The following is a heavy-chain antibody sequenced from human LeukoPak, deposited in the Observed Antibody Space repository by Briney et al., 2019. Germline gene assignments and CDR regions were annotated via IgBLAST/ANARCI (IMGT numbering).Heavy chain of an antibody. J-gene: IGHJ3*01. CDR2: IYYSGSN. CDR3: ARSLPCPCGGDCWGAFDL. V-gene: IGHV4-59*01. D-gene: IGHD2-21*02. CDR1: GVSMSCYY. Sequence: SETLSLTCTVSGVSMSCYYWSWIRQPPGKGLEWIGYIYYSGSNKYNPSLKSRVAISIDTSKNQFSLKLNSVTTADTAVYYCARSLPCPCGGDCWGAFDLWGQGTLVPVSS.